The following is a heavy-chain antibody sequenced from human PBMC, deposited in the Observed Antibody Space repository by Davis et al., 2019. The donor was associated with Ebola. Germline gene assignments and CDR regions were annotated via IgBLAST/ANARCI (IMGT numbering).Heavy chain of an antibody. CDR1: GYTFTSYW. CDR2: IYPGDSDT. D-gene: IGHD3-3*01. CDR3: ARLRSGFYTAMGY. Sequence: GESLKISCKGSGYTFTSYWIGWVRQMPGKGLEWMGIIYPGDSDTRYSPSFQGQVTISADKSINTAYLQWSSLRASDTAIYYCARLRSGFYTAMGYWGQGTLVTVSS. V-gene: IGHV5-51*01. J-gene: IGHJ4*02.